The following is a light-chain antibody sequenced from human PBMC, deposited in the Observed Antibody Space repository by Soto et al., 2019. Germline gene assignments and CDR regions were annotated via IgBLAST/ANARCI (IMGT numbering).Light chain of an antibody. CDR1: SSDIGGCNY. CDR3: SSYGASSTL. J-gene: IGLJ2*01. Sequence: QSALTQPASVSGSPGQSITISCTGSSSDIGGCNYVSWYQQHPGKAPKLLIYDVTYRPSGISDRFSGSKSGNTASLTISGLPPDDEADYCCSSYGASSTLFGGGVTLTVL. V-gene: IGLV2-14*03. CDR2: DVT.